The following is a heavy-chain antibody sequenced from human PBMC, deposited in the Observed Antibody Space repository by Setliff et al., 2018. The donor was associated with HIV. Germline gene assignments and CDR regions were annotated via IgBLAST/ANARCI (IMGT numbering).Heavy chain of an antibody. CDR1: GGSISSHY. Sequence: SETLSLTCTVSGGSISSHYWNWIRQPPGKGLEWIGYIYTSGTTNFNPSLKSRVTISRDPSKNQFSLNLNSVTAADTAVYYCAREEYSYIDFWGQGTLVTVSS. CDR2: IYTSGTT. J-gene: IGHJ4*02. CDR3: AREEYSYIDF. D-gene: IGHD3-16*02. V-gene: IGHV4-4*08.